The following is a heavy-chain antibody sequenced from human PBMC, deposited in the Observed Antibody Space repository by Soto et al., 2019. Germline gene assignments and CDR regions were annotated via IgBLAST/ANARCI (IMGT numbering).Heavy chain of an antibody. CDR2: MNPHSGNT. CDR1: GYTFTSYD. Sequence: QVQLVQSGAEVKKPGASVKVSCKASGYTFTSYDINWVRQATGQGLEWMGWMNPHSGNTGYAQKFQGRVTMTRNTSISTAYMELSRLRSEDTAVYYCARTGDSGVIYYMDVWGKGTTVTVSS. V-gene: IGHV1-8*01. D-gene: IGHD5-18*01. J-gene: IGHJ6*03. CDR3: ARTGDSGVIYYMDV.